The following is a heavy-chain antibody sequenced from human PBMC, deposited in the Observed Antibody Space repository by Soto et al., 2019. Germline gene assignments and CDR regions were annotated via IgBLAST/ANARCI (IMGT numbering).Heavy chain of an antibody. CDR2: INPSGGST. CDR3: ARATGPYYYGMDV. Sequence: ASVNVSFKASGYTFTSYYMHWVRQAPGQGLELMGIINPSGGSTSYAQKFQGRVTMTRDTSTSTVYMELSSLRYEDTAVYYCARATGPYYYGMDVWGQWTTVTVSS. CDR1: GYTFTSYY. J-gene: IGHJ6*02. V-gene: IGHV1-46*01.